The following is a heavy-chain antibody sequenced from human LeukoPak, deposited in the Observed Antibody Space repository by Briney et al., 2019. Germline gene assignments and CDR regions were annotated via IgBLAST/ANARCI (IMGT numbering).Heavy chain of an antibody. D-gene: IGHD2-2*01. CDR2: ISNDGKYI. Sequence: PGGSLRLSCAASGFTFSSYSMNWVRQAPGKGLEWVSSISNDGKYIYYADSVKGRFTISRDNAKNSLYLQMNSLRAEDTAVYYCARAGYCSSTSCYGDYYYYYMDVWGKGTTVTVSS. CDR1: GFTFSSYS. CDR3: ARAGYCSSTSCYGDYYYYYMDV. J-gene: IGHJ6*03. V-gene: IGHV3-21*01.